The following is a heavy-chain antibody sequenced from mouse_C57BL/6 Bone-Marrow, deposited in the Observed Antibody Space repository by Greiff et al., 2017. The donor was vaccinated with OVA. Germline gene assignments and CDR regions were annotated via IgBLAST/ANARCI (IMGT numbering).Heavy chain of an antibody. CDR1: GYTFTSYW. D-gene: IGHD1-1*01. CDR3: ATRALLLRSNY. J-gene: IGHJ2*01. Sequence: QVQLQQPGAELVKPGASVKLSCKASGYTFTSYWMQWVKQRPGQGLEWIGEIDPSDSYTNYNQKFKGKATLTVDTSSSAAYMQLSSLTSEDSAVYYCATRALLLRSNYWGQGTTLTVSS. V-gene: IGHV1-50*01. CDR2: IDPSDSYT.